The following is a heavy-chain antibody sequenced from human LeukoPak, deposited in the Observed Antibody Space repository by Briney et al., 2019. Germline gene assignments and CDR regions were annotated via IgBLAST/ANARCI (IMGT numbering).Heavy chain of an antibody. Sequence: ASAKVSCKASGYTFTSYGISWVRQAPGQGLEWMGWISAYNGNTNYVQKLQGRVTMTTDTSTSTAYMELRSLRSDDTAVYYCATRGTKYYYYGLDVWGQGTTVTVSS. V-gene: IGHV1-18*01. CDR2: ISAYNGNT. CDR3: ATRGTKYYYYGLDV. CDR1: GYTFTSYG. D-gene: IGHD2-8*01. J-gene: IGHJ6*02.